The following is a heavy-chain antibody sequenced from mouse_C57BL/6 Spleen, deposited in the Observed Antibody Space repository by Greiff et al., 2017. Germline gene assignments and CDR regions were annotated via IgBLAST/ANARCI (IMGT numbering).Heavy chain of an antibody. CDR2: IWSDGST. Sequence: VQLQESGPGLVAPSQSLSITCTVSGFSLTSYGVHWVRQPPGKGLEWLVVIWSDGSTTYNSALKSRLSISKDNSKSQVFLKMNSLQTDDTAMYYCARQPHYYGSSPSYAMDYWGQGTSVTVSS. CDR1: GFSLTSYG. V-gene: IGHV2-6-1*01. D-gene: IGHD1-1*01. J-gene: IGHJ4*01. CDR3: ARQPHYYGSSPSYAMDY.